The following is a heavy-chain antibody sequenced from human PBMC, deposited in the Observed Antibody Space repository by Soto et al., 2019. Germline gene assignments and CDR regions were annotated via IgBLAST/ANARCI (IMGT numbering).Heavy chain of an antibody. V-gene: IGHV4-30-2*01. J-gene: IGHJ5*02. Sequence: QLQLQESGSGLVKPSQTLSLTCAVSGGSISSGGYSWSWIRQPPGKGLDWIGYIYHSGSTYYNPSLKGRGPITGDRAKNQFSLKLSSVTAADTAVYYCARVPGPWGQGTLVTVSS. CDR1: GGSISSGGYS. CDR3: ARVPGP. CDR2: IYHSGST.